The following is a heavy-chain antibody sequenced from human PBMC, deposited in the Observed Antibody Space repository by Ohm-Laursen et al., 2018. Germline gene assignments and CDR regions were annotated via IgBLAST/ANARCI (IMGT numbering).Heavy chain of an antibody. CDR3: AKGRTDYYDSSGYYYV. CDR1: GFTFNDYA. J-gene: IGHJ4*02. D-gene: IGHD3-22*01. Sequence: SSLRLSCAASGFTFNDYAMHWVRQAPGKGLEWVSGIRWNSGSIGYADSVKGRFTISRDNAKNSLYLQMNSLRAEDTALYYCAKGRTDYYDSSGYYYVWGQGTLVTVSS. V-gene: IGHV3-9*01. CDR2: IRWNSGSI.